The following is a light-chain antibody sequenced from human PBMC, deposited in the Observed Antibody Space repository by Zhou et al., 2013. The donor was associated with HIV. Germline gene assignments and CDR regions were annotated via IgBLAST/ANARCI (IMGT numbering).Light chain of an antibody. CDR3: QQYHARPPALT. CDR2: DAS. CDR1: QSVSSNY. J-gene: IGKJ4*01. V-gene: IGKV3-20*01. Sequence: EIVLTQSPGTLSLSPGERATLSCRASQSVSSNYLAWYQQKRGQAPRLLIFDASRRATGIPDRFSGSRSGTEFTLTISSMQSEDSAVYYCQQYHARPPALTFGGGSKVEIK.